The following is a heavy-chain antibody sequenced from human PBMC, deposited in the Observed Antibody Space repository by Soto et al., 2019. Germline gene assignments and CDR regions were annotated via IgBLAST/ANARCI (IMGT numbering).Heavy chain of an antibody. J-gene: IGHJ4*02. V-gene: IGHV2-5*01. Sequence: SGPTLVNPTQTLTLPCTVSGFSVSARGVGVGWIRQPPGKALEWLGIIYWHDDKRYSPSLKSRLTSTKDTSKNQVVLTMTNMDPVDTATYYCAHSPWGAAPDYWGQGTPVTVSS. CDR1: GFSVSARGVG. CDR2: IYWHDDK. CDR3: AHSPWGAAPDY. D-gene: IGHD3-16*01.